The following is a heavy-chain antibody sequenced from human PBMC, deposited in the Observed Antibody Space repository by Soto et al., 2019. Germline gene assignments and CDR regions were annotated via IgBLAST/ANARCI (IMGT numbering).Heavy chain of an antibody. V-gene: IGHV3-23*01. J-gene: IGHJ4*02. D-gene: IGHD6-13*01. CDR3: ARRGPGTYFDY. CDR1: GFTFSSYA. Sequence: EVQLLESGGGLVQPGGSLRLSCAASGFTFSSYAMRWVRQAPGKGLEWVSAVIGSGGSTYYADSVKGRFTISRDNSKNTLYLQMNSLRAEDTAVYYCARRGPGTYFDYWGQGTLVTVSS. CDR2: VIGSGGST.